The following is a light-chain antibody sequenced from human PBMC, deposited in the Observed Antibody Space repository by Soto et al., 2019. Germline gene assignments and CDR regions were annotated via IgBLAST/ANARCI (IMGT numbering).Light chain of an antibody. CDR2: DAS. V-gene: IGKV1-13*02. J-gene: IGKJ4*01. CDR1: QGISSA. Sequence: AIQLTQSPSSLSASVGDRVTITCRASQGISSALAWYQHNTGRAPILLIYDASSLQSGVTSRFSGSGSGTDFTLTISSLQPEDFANYYCQQFKSYARTVGGGTKLEIK. CDR3: QQFKSYART.